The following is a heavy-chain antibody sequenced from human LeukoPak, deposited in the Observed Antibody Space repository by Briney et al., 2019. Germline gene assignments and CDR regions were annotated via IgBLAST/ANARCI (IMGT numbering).Heavy chain of an antibody. J-gene: IGHJ6*03. CDR1: GGTFSSYA. V-gene: IGHV1-69*13. Sequence: GASVKVSCKASGGTFSSYAISWVRQAPGQGLEWMGGIIPIFGTANYAQKFQGRVTITADESTSTAYMELSSLRSEDTAVYYCARDSGSGWHYYYYYYMDVWGKGTTVTISS. CDR2: IIPIFGTA. CDR3: ARDSGSGWHYYYYYYMDV. D-gene: IGHD6-19*01.